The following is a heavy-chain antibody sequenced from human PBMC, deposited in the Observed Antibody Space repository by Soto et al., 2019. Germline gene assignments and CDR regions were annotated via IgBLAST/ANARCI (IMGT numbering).Heavy chain of an antibody. Sequence: PSETLSLTCAVSGGSISSGGYSWGWLRQPPGKGLEWIGSIYKTGSSYNRSLKSRVTISKDTSKTQFSLKLSSMTAADTAIYYCAKLPTGFPNWIDPWGQGIPVTVCS. V-gene: IGHV4-39*01. CDR2: IYKTGS. J-gene: IGHJ5*02. CDR1: GGSISSGGYS. CDR3: AKLPTGFPNWIDP. D-gene: IGHD2-21*01.